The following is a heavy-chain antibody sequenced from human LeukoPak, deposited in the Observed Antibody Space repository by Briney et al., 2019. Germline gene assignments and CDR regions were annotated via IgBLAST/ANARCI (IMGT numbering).Heavy chain of an antibody. J-gene: IGHJ6*03. CDR2: IYYSGST. V-gene: IGHV4-59*01. Sequence: SETLSLTCSVSGGSISSYYWNWIRQPPGKGLEWIGYIYYSGSTNYNPSLKSRVTISVDTPKNQFSLKLSSVTAADTAVYYCAREENSSGYYYMDVWGQGTTVTVSS. CDR3: AREENSSGYYYMDV. CDR1: GGSISSYY. D-gene: IGHD3-22*01.